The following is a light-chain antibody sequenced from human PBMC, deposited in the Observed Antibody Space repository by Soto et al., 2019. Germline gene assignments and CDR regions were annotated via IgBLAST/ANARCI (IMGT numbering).Light chain of an antibody. CDR1: TGAVTTGHY. CDR2: DTN. CDR3: LLSYRGVGV. J-gene: IGLJ2*01. V-gene: IGLV7-46*01. Sequence: QAVVTQEPSLTVSPGRTVTLTCGSNTGAVTTGHYPYWFQQKPGQAPRTLIYDTNNKHSWTPARFSGSLLGGKAALTLSGAQPEDEADYYCLLSYRGVGVFGGGTKVTVL.